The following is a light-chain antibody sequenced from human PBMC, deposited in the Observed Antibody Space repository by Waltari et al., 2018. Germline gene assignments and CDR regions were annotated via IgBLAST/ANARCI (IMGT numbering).Light chain of an antibody. Sequence: DIVMTQTPLPLSVTPGQPAPTSCKCSHCLLNNDSKTYLYWYLQKPGQAPQLLIYEASNLYSGVPDRFSGSGSGTDFTLKISRVEAEDVGVYYCKQSIQLPYTFGQGTKLEI. V-gene: IGKV2D-29*01. CDR2: EAS. J-gene: IGKJ2*01. CDR3: KQSIQLPYT. CDR1: HCLLNNDSKTY.